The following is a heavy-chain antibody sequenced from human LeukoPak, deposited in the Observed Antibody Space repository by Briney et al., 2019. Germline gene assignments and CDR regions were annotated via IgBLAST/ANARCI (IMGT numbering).Heavy chain of an antibody. V-gene: IGHV4-4*02. CDR1: GDSINSLDL. CDR3: ARGLGSYYNWFDP. Sequence: SETLSLTCTVSGDSINSLDLWSWVRQPPGKGLEWIGEMYLSGTTHSNPSVKSRVTISVDTFKNQFSLKLSSVTAADTAVYYCARGLGSYYNWFDPWGQGTLVTVSS. J-gene: IGHJ5*02. D-gene: IGHD1-26*01. CDR2: MYLSGTT.